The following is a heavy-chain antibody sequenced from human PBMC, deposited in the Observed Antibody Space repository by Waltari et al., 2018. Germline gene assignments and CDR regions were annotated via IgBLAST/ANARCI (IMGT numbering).Heavy chain of an antibody. D-gene: IGHD3-3*02. J-gene: IGHJ4*02. V-gene: IGHV4-38-2*02. CDR1: GYSISSGYY. Sequence: QVQLQESGPGLVKPSETLSLTCTVSGYSISSGYYWGWIRQPPGKGLEWIGSIYHSGSTYENPSRKSRVTISVDTSKNQFSLKLSSVTAADTAVYYCARTRKGGHFFDYWGQGTLVTVSS. CDR3: ARTRKGGHFFDY. CDR2: IYHSGST.